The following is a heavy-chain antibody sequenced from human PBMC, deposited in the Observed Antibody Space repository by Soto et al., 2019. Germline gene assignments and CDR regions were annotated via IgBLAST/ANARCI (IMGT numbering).Heavy chain of an antibody. CDR3: ARGAHVSNVVVPAAESYQFDY. CDR1: GYTFTSYD. CDR2: MNPNSGNT. V-gene: IGHV1-8*01. Sequence: ASVKVSCKASGYTFTSYDINWVRQATGQGLEWMGWMNPNSGNTGYAQKFQGRVTMTRNTSISTAYMELSSLRSEDTAVYYCARGAHVSNVVVPAAESYQFDYWGQGTLVTVSS. J-gene: IGHJ4*02. D-gene: IGHD2-2*01.